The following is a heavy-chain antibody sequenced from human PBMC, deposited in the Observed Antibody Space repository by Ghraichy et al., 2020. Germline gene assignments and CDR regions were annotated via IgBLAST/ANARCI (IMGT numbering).Heavy chain of an antibody. V-gene: IGHV3-53*01. CDR2: IYSGGST. CDR1: GFTVSSNY. CDR3: ARDRAGRRYCSSTSCYTVYYYGMDV. D-gene: IGHD2-2*02. Sequence: LSLTCAASGFTVSSNYMSWVRQAPGKGLEWVSVIYSGGSTYYADSVKGRFTISRDNSKNTLYLQMNSLRAEDTAVYYCARDRAGRRYCSSTSCYTVYYYGMDVWGQGTTVTVSS. J-gene: IGHJ6*02.